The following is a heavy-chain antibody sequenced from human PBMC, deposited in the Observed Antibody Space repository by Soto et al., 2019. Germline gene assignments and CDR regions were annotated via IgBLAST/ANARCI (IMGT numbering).Heavy chain of an antibody. Sequence: VQLVESGGGVVQPGRSLRLSCTASGFTFSSYAMHWVRQAPGKGLEWVSYISGDTKTTNYADSVKGRFTITRDNAKSSLYLQLRSLGDDDTAVYYCARGGAGRPDYWGQGTLVIVSS. J-gene: IGHJ4*02. CDR3: ARGGAGRPDY. CDR2: ISGDTKTT. CDR1: GFTFSSYA. D-gene: IGHD6-13*01. V-gene: IGHV3-48*02.